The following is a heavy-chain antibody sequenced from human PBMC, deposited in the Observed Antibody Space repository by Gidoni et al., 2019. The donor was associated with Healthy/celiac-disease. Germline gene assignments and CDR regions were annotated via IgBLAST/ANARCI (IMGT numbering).Heavy chain of an antibody. CDR3: ARDRKGTGLLWFGELFF. Sequence: QVQLVESGGGVVQPGRSLRLSCAASGFTFSSYAMHWVRQAPGKGLEWVAVISYDGSNKYYADSVKGRFTISRDNSKNTLYLQMNSLRAEDTAVYYCARDRKGTGLLWFGELFFWGQGTLVTVSS. CDR1: GFTFSSYA. D-gene: IGHD3-10*01. J-gene: IGHJ4*02. CDR2: ISYDGSNK. V-gene: IGHV3-30-3*01.